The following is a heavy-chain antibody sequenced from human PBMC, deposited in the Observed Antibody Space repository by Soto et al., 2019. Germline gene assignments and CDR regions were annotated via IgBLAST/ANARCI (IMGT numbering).Heavy chain of an antibody. V-gene: IGHV1-46*01. J-gene: IGHJ2*01. Sequence: QVQLVQSGAEVKKPGASVKVSCKASGYTFTSYYMHWVRQAPGQGLEWMGIINPSGGSTSYAQKFQGRVTMTRDTSTSTVCMELSSLRSEDTAVYYCARGGAQADYMGNWYFDLWGRGTLVTVSS. CDR3: ARGGAQADYMGNWYFDL. D-gene: IGHD4-4*01. CDR2: INPSGGST. CDR1: GYTFTSYY.